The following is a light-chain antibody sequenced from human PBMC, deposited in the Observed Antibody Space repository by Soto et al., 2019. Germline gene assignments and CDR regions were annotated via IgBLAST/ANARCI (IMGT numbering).Light chain of an antibody. CDR2: WAS. J-gene: IGKJ3*01. CDR1: QSILYRSNNKNY. Sequence: DIVMTQSPDSLAVSLGERATINCKSSQSILYRSNNKNYLAWYQQKPGQPPKLLIYWASTRESGVPDRFSGSESGTDFTLTISSLQAEDVAVYYCQQYYTTPLTFGPGTKVDIK. CDR3: QQYYTTPLT. V-gene: IGKV4-1*01.